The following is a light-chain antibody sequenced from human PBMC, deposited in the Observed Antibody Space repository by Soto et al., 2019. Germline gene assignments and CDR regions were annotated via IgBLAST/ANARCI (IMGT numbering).Light chain of an antibody. V-gene: IGKV1-5*01. CDR2: EAS. J-gene: IGKJ5*01. CDR1: QRVGGG. CDR3: QQFNSYPIT. Sequence: DIQMTQSPSSLSASVGDRVTITCRASQRVGGGLVWYQQKPGKAPKLLIYEASSLESGVPSRFSGSGSGTEFTLTISGLQPDDFATYYCQQFNSYPITFGQGTRLEIK.